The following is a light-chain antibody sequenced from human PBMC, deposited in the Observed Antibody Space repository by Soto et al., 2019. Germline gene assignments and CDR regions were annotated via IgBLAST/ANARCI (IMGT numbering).Light chain of an antibody. J-gene: IGLJ1*01. CDR3: SSYTSSSTYV. CDR2: ELS. Sequence: QSVLTQPASVSGAPGQSVTISCTGSTCDVGGYNYVSWYQQHPRKAPTLTVYELSHRPSRVSNRFSASKSSNPASLTISGIQAEDQADYYCSSYTSSSTYVFGTGNTVTVL. CDR1: TCDVGGYNY. V-gene: IGLV2-14*01.